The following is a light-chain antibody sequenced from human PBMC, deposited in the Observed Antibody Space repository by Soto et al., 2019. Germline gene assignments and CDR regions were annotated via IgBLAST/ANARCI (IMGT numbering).Light chain of an antibody. Sequence: DIQMTQSPSDMSASVGDRVTITCRASQDISNFLVWFQQRPGKVPKRLMYSANRLESGVPSRFSGSGSGTEFTLTISSPQPEDFATYYCLQHKSYPRTFGQGTKVDIK. CDR3: LQHKSYPRT. J-gene: IGKJ1*01. V-gene: IGKV1-17*03. CDR1: QDISNF. CDR2: SAN.